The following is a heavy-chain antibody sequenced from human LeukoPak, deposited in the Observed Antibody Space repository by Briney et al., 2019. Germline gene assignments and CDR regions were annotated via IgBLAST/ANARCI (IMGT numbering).Heavy chain of an antibody. CDR2: INPNSGGT. Sequence: ASVKVSCKASGYTFTGYYMHWVRQAPGQGLEWMGCINPNSGGTNYAQRFQGRVTMTRDTSISTAYMELSRLRSDDTAVYYCARGASGVYTVTTSWFDPWGQGTLVTVSS. D-gene: IGHD4-17*01. V-gene: IGHV1-2*02. CDR3: ARGASGVYTVTTSWFDP. J-gene: IGHJ5*02. CDR1: GYTFTGYY.